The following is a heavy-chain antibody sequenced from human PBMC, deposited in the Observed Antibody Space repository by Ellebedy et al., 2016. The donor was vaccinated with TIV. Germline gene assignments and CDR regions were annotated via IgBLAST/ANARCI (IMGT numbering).Heavy chain of an antibody. V-gene: IGHV1-18*01. Sequence: AASVKVSCKASGYTFTSYGISWVRQAPGQGLEWMGWISAYNGNTNYAQKLQGRVTMTTDTSTSTAYMELRSLRSDDTAVYYCARSWSGYYYYYGMDVWGQGTTVTVSS. CDR1: GYTFTSYG. CDR3: ARSWSGYYYYYGMDV. CDR2: ISAYNGNT. J-gene: IGHJ6*02. D-gene: IGHD3-3*01.